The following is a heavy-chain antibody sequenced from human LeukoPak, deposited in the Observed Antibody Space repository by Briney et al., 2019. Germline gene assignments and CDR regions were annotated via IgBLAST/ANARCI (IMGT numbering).Heavy chain of an antibody. CDR2: MNPNSGNT. V-gene: IGHV1-8*01. D-gene: IGHD5-18*01. CDR1: GYTFTSYD. Sequence: ASVKVSCKASGYTFTSYDISWVRQATGQGLEWMGWMNPNSGNTGYAQKFQGRVTMTRNTSISTAYMELSSLRSEDTAVYYCARRGARYSYGPNWFDPWGQGTLVTVSS. J-gene: IGHJ5*02. CDR3: ARRGARYSYGPNWFDP.